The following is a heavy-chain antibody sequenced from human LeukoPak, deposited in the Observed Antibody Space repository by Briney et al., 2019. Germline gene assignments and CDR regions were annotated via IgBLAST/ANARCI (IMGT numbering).Heavy chain of an antibody. J-gene: IGHJ6*02. V-gene: IGHV1-2*04. CDR2: INPNSGGT. CDR1: GYTFTGYY. D-gene: IGHD3-3*01. Sequence: ASVKVSCKASGYTFTGYYMHWVRQAPGQGLEWMGWINPNSGGTNYAQKFQGWVTMTRDTSISTAYMELSRLRSDDTAIYYCAKVKVEWSTPDYGMDVWGQGTTVTVSS. CDR3: AKVKVEWSTPDYGMDV.